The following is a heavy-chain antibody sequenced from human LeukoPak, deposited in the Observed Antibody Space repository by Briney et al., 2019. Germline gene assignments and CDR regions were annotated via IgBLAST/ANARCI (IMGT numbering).Heavy chain of an antibody. CDR1: GFTFSSYA. Sequence: GGSLRLSCAASGFTFSSYAMSWVRQAPGRGLEWVPLISGSGGSTHHADSVKGRFTISRDNSKNTLYLQMNSLRAEDTAVYYCAKGYCASATCYSRFESWGQGTLVTVSS. D-gene: IGHD2-2*01. J-gene: IGHJ5*01. V-gene: IGHV3-23*01. CDR2: ISGSGGST. CDR3: AKGYCASATCYSRFES.